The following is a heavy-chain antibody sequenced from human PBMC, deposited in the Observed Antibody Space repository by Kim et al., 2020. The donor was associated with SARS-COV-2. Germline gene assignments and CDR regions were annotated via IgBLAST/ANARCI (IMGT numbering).Heavy chain of an antibody. J-gene: IGHJ4*02. CDR1: GYNFATFW. CDR3: ARLQRGSSSASFDY. Sequence: GESLKISCKGSGYNFATFWITWVRQMPGKGLEWMGRVDPSDSYTNYSPSFQGHVSISVDKSIDTAYLQWNGLKASDSAMYYCARLQRGSSSASFDYWGQGTLVTVSS. CDR2: VDPSDSYT. D-gene: IGHD6-6*01. V-gene: IGHV5-10-1*01.